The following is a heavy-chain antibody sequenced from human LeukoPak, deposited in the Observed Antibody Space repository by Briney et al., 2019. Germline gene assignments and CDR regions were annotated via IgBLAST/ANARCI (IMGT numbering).Heavy chain of an antibody. Sequence: PGGSLRLSCAASGFTSSSYAMSWVRQAPGKGLEWVSAISGSGGSTYFADSVKGRFTISRDNSKNTLHLQMNSLRAEDTAVYYCAKSSGYRRFDPWGQGTLVTVSS. CDR1: GFTSSSYA. CDR2: ISGSGGST. V-gene: IGHV3-23*01. CDR3: AKSSGYRRFDP. J-gene: IGHJ5*02. D-gene: IGHD5-12*01.